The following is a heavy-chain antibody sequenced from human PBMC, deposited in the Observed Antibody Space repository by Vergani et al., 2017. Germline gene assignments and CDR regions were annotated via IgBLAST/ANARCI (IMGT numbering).Heavy chain of an antibody. Sequence: QVQLQASGPGLVKPSETLSLTCTVSGGSISSYYWSWIRQPPGKGLEWIGYIYYSGSTNYNPSLKSRVTISVDTSKNQFSLKLSSVTAADTAVYYCARDLAADYWGQGTLVTVSS. CDR3: ARDLAADY. CDR1: GGSISSYY. D-gene: IGHD6-13*01. J-gene: IGHJ4*02. CDR2: IYYSGST. V-gene: IGHV4-59*01.